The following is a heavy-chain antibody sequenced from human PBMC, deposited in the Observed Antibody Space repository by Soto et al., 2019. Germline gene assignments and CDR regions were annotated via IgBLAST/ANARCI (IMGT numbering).Heavy chain of an antibody. D-gene: IGHD2-2*01. CDR3: SFAPTWTYQLTRS. Sequence: QVQLVQSGAEVKKPGSSVRVSCKASGGMFYSSAINWVRQAPGQGLEWMGGIVPMNGSPKYAQEFLGRVTISAHASATTAYMDLSGLKSEDTAVYYCSFAPTWTYQLTRSWGRGTQVTVSS. J-gene: IGHJ5*02. CDR1: GGMFYSSA. CDR2: IVPMNGSP. V-gene: IGHV1-69*01.